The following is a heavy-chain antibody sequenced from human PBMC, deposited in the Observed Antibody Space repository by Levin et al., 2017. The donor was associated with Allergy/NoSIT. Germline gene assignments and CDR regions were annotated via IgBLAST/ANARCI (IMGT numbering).Heavy chain of an antibody. Sequence: SQTLSLPCTISNGSITGFYWSWIRQPPGKGLEWIGYFYSTGRTMYNPSLTSRVTITLDTSKNQFSLNLRSVTAGDPAVYYRVGVRDFYDGSGYPGGLWFDPWGQGTLVTVSS. J-gene: IGHJ5*02. CDR1: NGSITGFY. V-gene: IGHV4-59*01. D-gene: IGHD5/OR15-5a*01. CDR2: FYSTGRT. CDR3: VGVRDFYDGSGYPGGLWFDP.